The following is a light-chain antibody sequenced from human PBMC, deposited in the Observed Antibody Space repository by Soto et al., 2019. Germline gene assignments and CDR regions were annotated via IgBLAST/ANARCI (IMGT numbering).Light chain of an antibody. Sequence: DSQMTQSPSSRSASVGDTITVACRANQSITKSLNWYQKKPGAAPRLLIRAASGLHSGVPSRFSGSGSGTDFTLTISSLEPDDLATYYCQQSYITPITFGQGTRLENK. CDR2: AAS. J-gene: IGKJ5*01. V-gene: IGKV1-39*01. CDR1: QSITKS. CDR3: QQSYITPIT.